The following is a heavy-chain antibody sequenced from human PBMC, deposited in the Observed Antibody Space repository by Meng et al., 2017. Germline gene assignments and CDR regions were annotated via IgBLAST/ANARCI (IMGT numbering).Heavy chain of an antibody. V-gene: IGHV4-34*01. CDR2: INHSGST. J-gene: IGHJ4*02. D-gene: IGHD3-22*01. Sequence: SETLSLTCAVYGGSFSGYYWSWIRQPPGKGLEWIGEINHSGSTNYNPSLKSRVTISVDTSKNQFSLKLSSVPAADTAVYYCARGLPPYYDSMRGNFDYWGQGTLVTVSS. CDR1: GGSFSGYY. CDR3: ARGLPPYYDSMRGNFDY.